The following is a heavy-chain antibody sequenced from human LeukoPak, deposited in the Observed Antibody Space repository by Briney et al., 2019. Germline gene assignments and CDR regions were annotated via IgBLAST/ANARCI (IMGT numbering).Heavy chain of an antibody. V-gene: IGHV3-9*03. D-gene: IGHD2-21*01. CDR3: AKAYCGGDCYLDY. CDR1: GFTFDDYA. Sequence: GRSLRLSCAASGFTFDDYAMHWVRQAPGKGLEWVSGISWNSGSIGYADSVKGRFTISRDNAKNSLCLQMNSLRAEDMALYYCAKAYCGGDCYLDYWGQGTLVTVSS. J-gene: IGHJ4*02. CDR2: ISWNSGSI.